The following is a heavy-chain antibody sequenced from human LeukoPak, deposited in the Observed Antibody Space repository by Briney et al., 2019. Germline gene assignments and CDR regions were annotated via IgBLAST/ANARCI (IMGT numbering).Heavy chain of an antibody. CDR2: ISSSGSTI. J-gene: IGHJ3*02. V-gene: IGHV3-11*01. CDR1: GFTFSDYY. D-gene: IGHD3-9*01. Sequence: GGSLRLSCAASGFTFSDYYMSWIRQAPGKGLEWVSYISSSGSTIYYADSVKGRFTISRDNAKNSLYPRMNSLRAEDTAVYYCARDPLGYDILTGYSSVGAFDIWGQGTMVTVSS. CDR3: ARDPLGYDILTGYSSVGAFDI.